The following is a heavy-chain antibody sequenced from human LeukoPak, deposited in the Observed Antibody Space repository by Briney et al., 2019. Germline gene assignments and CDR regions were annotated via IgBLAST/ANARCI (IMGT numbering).Heavy chain of an antibody. Sequence: GGSLRLSCAASGFTFSNYWMTWVRQAPGKGLEWVANMNQDGSGKYYVDSVKGRFAISRDNAKNSLYPQMNSLRADDTAVYYCTRVFATGPSFDYWGQGTLVTVSS. CDR3: TRVFATGPSFDY. D-gene: IGHD3-9*01. J-gene: IGHJ4*02. CDR1: GFTFSNYW. CDR2: MNQDGSGK. V-gene: IGHV3-7*01.